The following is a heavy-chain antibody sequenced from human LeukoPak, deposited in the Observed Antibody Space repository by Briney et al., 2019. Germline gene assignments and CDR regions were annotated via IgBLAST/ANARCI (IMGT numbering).Heavy chain of an antibody. D-gene: IGHD5-18*01. V-gene: IGHV3-21*01. CDR1: GFTFSSYS. J-gene: IGHJ4*02. Sequence: PGGSLRLSCAASGFTFSSYSMNWVRQAPGKGLEWVSSISSSSSYIYYADSVKGRFTISRDNAKNSLYLQMNSLRAEDTAVYYCARDRVEVDTAMIFDYWGQGTLVTVSS. CDR2: ISSSSSYI. CDR3: ARDRVEVDTAMIFDY.